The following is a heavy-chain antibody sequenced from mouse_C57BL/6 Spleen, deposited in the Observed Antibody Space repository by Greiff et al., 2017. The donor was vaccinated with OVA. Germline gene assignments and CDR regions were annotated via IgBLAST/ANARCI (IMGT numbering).Heavy chain of an antibody. Sequence: EVKVVESGGGLVKPGGSLKLSCAASGFTFSDYGMHWVRQAPEKGLEWVAYISSGSSTTYYADTVKGRFTISRDNAKSTLFLQMTSLTSEDTAMYYCARPGLVTATVVAPVAYWGQGTLVTVSA. CDR2: ISSGSSTT. D-gene: IGHD1-1*01. CDR1: GFTFSDYG. CDR3: ARPGLVTATVVAPVAY. J-gene: IGHJ3*01. V-gene: IGHV5-17*01.